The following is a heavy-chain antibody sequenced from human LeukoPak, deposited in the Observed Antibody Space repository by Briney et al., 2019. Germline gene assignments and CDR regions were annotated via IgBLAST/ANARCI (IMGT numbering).Heavy chain of an antibody. D-gene: IGHD3-9*01. V-gene: IGHV3-23*01. Sequence: PGGSLRLSCAASGFTFSSSPMGWVRQAPGKGLEWISGISGGGGSTYYADSVKGRFTISRDNSKNTLYLQMNSLRAEDTAVYYCAKADYDILTGFDYWGQGTLVTVSS. CDR2: ISGGGGST. CDR1: GFTFSSSP. CDR3: AKADYDILTGFDY. J-gene: IGHJ4*02.